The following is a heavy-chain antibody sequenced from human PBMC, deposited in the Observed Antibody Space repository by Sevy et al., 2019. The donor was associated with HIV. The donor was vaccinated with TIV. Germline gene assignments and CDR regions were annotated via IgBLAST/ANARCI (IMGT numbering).Heavy chain of an antibody. J-gene: IGHJ5*02. D-gene: IGHD6-25*01. V-gene: IGHV3-23*01. Sequence: GGSLRLSCAASGFTFSSYAMSWVRQAPGKGLEWVSVISGSGGSTYYADSVKGRFTISRDNSKNTLYLQMNSLRTEDTALYYSTRAATRGTTFNWFDPWGQGALVTVSS. CDR3: TRAATRGTTFNWFDP. CDR2: ISGSGGST. CDR1: GFTFSSYA.